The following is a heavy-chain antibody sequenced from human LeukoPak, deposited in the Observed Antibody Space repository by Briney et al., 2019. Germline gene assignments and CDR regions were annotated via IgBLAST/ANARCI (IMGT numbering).Heavy chain of an antibody. V-gene: IGHV3-30*04. CDR3: ARVDCSGGSCYYGDY. D-gene: IGHD2-15*01. J-gene: IGHJ4*02. CDR2: ISYDGSNK. Sequence: GGSLRLSCAASGFTFDDYAMHWVRQAPGKGLEWVAVISYDGSNKYYADSVKGRFTISRDNSKNTLYLQMNSLRAEDTAVYYCARVDCSGGSCYYGDYWGQGTLVTVSS. CDR1: GFTFDDYA.